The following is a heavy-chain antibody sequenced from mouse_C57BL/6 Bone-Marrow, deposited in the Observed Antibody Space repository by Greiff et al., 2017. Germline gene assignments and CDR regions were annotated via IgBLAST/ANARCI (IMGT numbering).Heavy chain of an antibody. D-gene: IGHD1-3*01. CDR2: ISNGGGST. Sequence: EVMLVESGGGLVQPGGSLKLSCAASGFTFSDYYMYWVRQTPEKRLEWVAYISNGGGSTYYPDTVKGRFTISRDNAKNTLYLQMSRLKSEDTAMYYCARQSKCAMDYWGQGTSVTVSS. CDR1: GFTFSDYY. CDR3: ARQSKCAMDY. J-gene: IGHJ4*01. V-gene: IGHV5-12*01.